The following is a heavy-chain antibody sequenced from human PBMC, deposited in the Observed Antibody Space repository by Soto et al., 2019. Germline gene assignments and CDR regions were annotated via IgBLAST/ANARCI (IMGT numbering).Heavy chain of an antibody. D-gene: IGHD2-15*01. Sequence: QLQLQESGPGLVKPSETLSLTCTVSGGSISSSIYYWGWIRQPPGKGLEWIGSIYYSGSTYYNPSLKSRVTISVDTSKNQFSLKLSSVTAADTAVYYCAETIGYCSGGSCYSWFDSWGQGTLVTVSS. V-gene: IGHV4-39*01. CDR2: IYYSGST. CDR3: AETIGYCSGGSCYSWFDS. J-gene: IGHJ5*01. CDR1: GGSISSSIYY.